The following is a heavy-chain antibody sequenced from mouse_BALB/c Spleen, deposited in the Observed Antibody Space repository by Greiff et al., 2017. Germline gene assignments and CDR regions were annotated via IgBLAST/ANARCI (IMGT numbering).Heavy chain of an antibody. J-gene: IGHJ3*01. D-gene: IGHD2-4*01. Sequence: EVQLQESGTVLARPGASVTMSCKASGYSFTSYWMHWVKQRPGQGLEWIGAIYPGNSDTSYNQKFKGKAKLTAVTSASTAYMELSSLTNEDSAVYYCTTYDYDGAWFAYGGQGTLVTVSA. CDR1: GYSFTSYW. V-gene: IGHV1-5*01. CDR2: IYPGNSDT. CDR3: TTYDYDGAWFAY.